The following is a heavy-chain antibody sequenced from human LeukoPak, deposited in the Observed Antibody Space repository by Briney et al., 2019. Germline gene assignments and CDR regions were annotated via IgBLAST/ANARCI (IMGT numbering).Heavy chain of an antibody. CDR3: ARDEVSGGWYNH. D-gene: IGHD6-19*01. V-gene: IGHV1-18*04. CDR1: GYSFTSRG. J-gene: IGHJ4*02. CDR2: INADSGNT. Sequence: ASVKVSCKASGYSFTSRGFSWVRQAPGQGLEWMGWINADSGNTNYAQKLQGRVTLTTDTSTNTAYMELRSLRSDDTVVYYCARDEVSGGWYNHWGQGTLVTVSS.